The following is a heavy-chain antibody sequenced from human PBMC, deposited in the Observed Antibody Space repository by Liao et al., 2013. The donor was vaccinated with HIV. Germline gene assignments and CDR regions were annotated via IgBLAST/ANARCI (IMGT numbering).Heavy chain of an antibody. CDR1: GGSFSDYY. V-gene: IGHV4-34*01. CDR2: ANHSGST. CDR3: ARGPRLGGYYYYYMDV. Sequence: QVQLQQRGAGLLKPSETLSLSCTVYGGSFSDYYWTWIRQSPGMGLEWIGEANHSGSTSYNPSLKSRVTISVDTSKNQFSLKLSSVTAADTAVYYCARGPRLGGYYYYYMDVWGKGTTVTVSS. J-gene: IGHJ6*03. D-gene: IGHD1-26*01.